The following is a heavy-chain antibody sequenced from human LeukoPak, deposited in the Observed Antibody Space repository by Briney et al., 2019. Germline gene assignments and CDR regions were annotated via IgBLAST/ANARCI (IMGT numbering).Heavy chain of an antibody. V-gene: IGHV3-48*04. D-gene: IGHD1-26*01. CDR2: ISSSSSTI. Sequence: PGGSLRLSCAASGFTFSSYSMNWVRQAPGKGLEWVSYISSSSSTIYYADSMKGRFTISRDNAKNSLYLQMNSLRAEDTAVYYCARQVGATLVDYWGQGTLVTVSS. CDR3: ARQVGATLVDY. CDR1: GFTFSSYS. J-gene: IGHJ4*02.